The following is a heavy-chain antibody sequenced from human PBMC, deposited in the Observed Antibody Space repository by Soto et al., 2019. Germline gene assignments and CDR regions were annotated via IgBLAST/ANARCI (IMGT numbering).Heavy chain of an antibody. CDR3: ARDGVLMVHATPAFEFDY. J-gene: IGHJ4*02. CDR1: GYTFTSYG. D-gene: IGHD2-8*01. Sequence: ASVKVSCKXSGYTFTSYGISWVRQAPGQGLEWMGWISAYNGNTNYAQKLQGRVTMTTDTSTSTAYMELRSLRSDDTAVYYCARDGVLMVHATPAFEFDYWGQGTLVTVSS. V-gene: IGHV1-18*01. CDR2: ISAYNGNT.